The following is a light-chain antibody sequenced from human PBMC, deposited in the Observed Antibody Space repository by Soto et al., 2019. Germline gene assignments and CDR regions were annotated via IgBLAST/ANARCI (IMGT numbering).Light chain of an antibody. CDR3: TSYTSSSTYV. J-gene: IGLJ1*01. V-gene: IGLV2-14*01. Sequence: QSALTQPASVSGSPGQSITISCTGTSSDVGGYNYVSWYQQHPGKAPRFLIYDVSNRPSGVSNRFSGSKSGATASLTISGLQAEDAADYYCTSYTSSSTYVFGTGTKLTVL. CDR2: DVS. CDR1: SSDVGGYNY.